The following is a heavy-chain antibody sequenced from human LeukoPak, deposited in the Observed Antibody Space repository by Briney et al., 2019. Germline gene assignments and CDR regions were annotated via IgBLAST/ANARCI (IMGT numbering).Heavy chain of an antibody. J-gene: IGHJ4*02. CDR2: INVSNGDT. Sequence: EASVKVSCKASGYTFTSYAIHWVRQGPGQRLEWMGWINVSNGDTKYSQKFQGRVTFTRDTSASTAYMELSSLRSEDTAVFYCATSEEGRWGQGTLVTISS. V-gene: IGHV1-3*01. CDR3: ATSEEGR. D-gene: IGHD2-15*01. CDR1: GYTFTSYA.